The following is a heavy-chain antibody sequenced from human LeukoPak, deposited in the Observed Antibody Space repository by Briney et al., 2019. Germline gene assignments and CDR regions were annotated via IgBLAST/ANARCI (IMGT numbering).Heavy chain of an antibody. CDR1: GFTFSSYS. D-gene: IGHD3-22*01. Sequence: RGSLRLSCAASGFTFSSYSMNWVRQAPGKGLEWVSSISSSSSYIYYADSVKGRFTISRDNAKNSLYLQMNSLRAEDTAVYYCARVSYDSSGYAGYWGQGTLVTVSS. CDR3: ARVSYDSSGYAGY. CDR2: ISSSSSYI. J-gene: IGHJ4*02. V-gene: IGHV3-21*01.